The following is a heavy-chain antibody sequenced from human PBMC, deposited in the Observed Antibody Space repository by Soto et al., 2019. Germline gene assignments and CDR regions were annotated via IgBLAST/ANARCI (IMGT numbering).Heavy chain of an antibody. CDR2: ISSSSSNI. Sequence: EVQLVESGGGLVKPGGSLRLSCAASGFTFSSYSMNWVRQAPGKGLEWVSSISSSSSNIYYADSVKGRFTISRDNAKNSLYLQMNSLRDEDTAVYYCARAPYYYDSRGYWAYWGQGTLVTVSS. V-gene: IGHV3-21*01. CDR1: GFTFSSYS. D-gene: IGHD3-22*01. CDR3: ARAPYYYDSRGYWAY. J-gene: IGHJ4*02.